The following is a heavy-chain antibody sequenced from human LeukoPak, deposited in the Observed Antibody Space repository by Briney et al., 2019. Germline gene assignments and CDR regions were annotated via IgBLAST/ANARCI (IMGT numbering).Heavy chain of an antibody. CDR1: GYTFTSYG. Sequence: SVKVSCKASGYTFTSYGISWVRQAPGQGLEWMGGIIPIFGTANYAQKFQGRVTITADESTSTAYMELSSLRSEDTAVYYCASRSSGWYLFDYWGQGTLVTVSS. D-gene: IGHD6-19*01. J-gene: IGHJ4*02. CDR3: ASRSSGWYLFDY. CDR2: IIPIFGTA. V-gene: IGHV1-69*13.